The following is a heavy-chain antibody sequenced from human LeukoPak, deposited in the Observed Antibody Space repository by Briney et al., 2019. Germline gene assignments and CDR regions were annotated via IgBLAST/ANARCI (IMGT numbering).Heavy chain of an antibody. CDR1: ASIFSSYS. CDR2: ISSSSSPI. CDR3: ARGRWGYFDWWGAFDI. D-gene: IGHD3-9*01. Sequence: GGSLRLSCAASASIFSSYSMNWVRQAPGKGLEWVSFISSSSSPIYYADSVKGRFTISRDNAKNSLYLQMNSLRAEDTAVYYCARGRWGYFDWWGAFDIWGQGTMVTVSS. V-gene: IGHV3-48*04. J-gene: IGHJ3*02.